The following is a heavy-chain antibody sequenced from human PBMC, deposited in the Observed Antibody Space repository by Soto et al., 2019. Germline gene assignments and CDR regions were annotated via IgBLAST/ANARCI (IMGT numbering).Heavy chain of an antibody. CDR1: GGTFSSYA. CDR2: IIPTFGTA. J-gene: IGHJ4*02. V-gene: IGHV1-69*01. Sequence: QVQLVQSGAEVKKPGSSVKVSCKTSGGTFSSYAISGVRQAPGQGLEWLGGIIPTFGTANYAQKFQGRVTITADESTSTAYMELSSLRSEDTAVYYCARGGAAAAGVLDYWGQGTLVTVSS. D-gene: IGHD6-13*01. CDR3: ARGGAAAAGVLDY.